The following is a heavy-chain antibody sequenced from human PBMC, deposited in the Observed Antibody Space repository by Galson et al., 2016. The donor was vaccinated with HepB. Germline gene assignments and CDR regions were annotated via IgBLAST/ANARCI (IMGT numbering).Heavy chain of an antibody. V-gene: IGHV4-30-2*01. Sequence: TLSLTCAVSGGYISSGGFSWNWIRQPPGRGLEWIGYIDHSGRTSYNPSLKSRLTISLDLSENQFALNVTSVTAADTAVYYCARGGIRAMVWGPGTPVTVTS. CDR2: IDHSGRT. CDR3: ARGGIRAMV. D-gene: IGHD2-8*01. CDR1: GGYISSGGFS. J-gene: IGHJ4*01.